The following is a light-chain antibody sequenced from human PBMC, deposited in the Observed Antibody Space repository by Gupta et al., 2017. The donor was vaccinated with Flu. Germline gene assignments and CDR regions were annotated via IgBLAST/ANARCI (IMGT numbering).Light chain of an antibody. J-gene: IGKJ1*01. CDR3: QQSYNIPRT. V-gene: IGKV1-39*01. Sequence: GDRVTITCRASETISTYLNWYHQKPGKAPKLLIYDASSLRSGVPPRFSGSGSGTDFILTISSLQPEDFATYYCQQSYNIPRTFGQGTKVEIK. CDR1: ETISTY. CDR2: DAS.